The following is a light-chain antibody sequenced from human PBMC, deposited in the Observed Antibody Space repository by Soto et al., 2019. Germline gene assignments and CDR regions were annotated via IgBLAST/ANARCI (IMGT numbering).Light chain of an antibody. V-gene: IGKV1-5*03. CDR1: QTISSW. CDR2: KAS. J-gene: IGKJ1*01. Sequence: IPMTPSQTSLSSSVGNRVTITCRASQTISSWLAWYQQKPGKAPKLLIYKASTLKSGVPSRFSGSGSGTEFTLTISSLQPDDFATYYCQHYNSYSEAVGQGTKVDIK. CDR3: QHYNSYSEA.